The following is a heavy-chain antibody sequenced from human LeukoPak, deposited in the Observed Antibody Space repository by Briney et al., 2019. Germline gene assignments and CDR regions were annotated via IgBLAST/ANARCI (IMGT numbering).Heavy chain of an antibody. J-gene: IGHJ6*02. Sequence: GGSLRLSCAASGFTFSSYGMHWVRQAPGKGLEWVAFIRYDGSNKYYADSVKGRFTISRDNSKNTLYLQMNSLRAEDTAVYYCAKEKLWLQNYYYYGMDVWGQGTTVTVSS. CDR3: AKEKLWLQNYYYYGMDV. CDR2: IRYDGSNK. V-gene: IGHV3-30*02. D-gene: IGHD5-18*01. CDR1: GFTFSSYG.